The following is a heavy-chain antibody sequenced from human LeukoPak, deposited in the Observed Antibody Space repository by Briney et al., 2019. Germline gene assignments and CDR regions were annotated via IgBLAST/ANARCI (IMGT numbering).Heavy chain of an antibody. V-gene: IGHV3-21*04. D-gene: IGHD5-12*01. CDR2: ITSSSSYI. Sequence: PGGSLRLSCAASGFKLSSYSMNWVRQAPGKGLEWASSITSSSSYIYYADSVKGRFTISRDNAKNSLFLQMNSLRVEDTAVYYCAKNERGYSGYADQYYFDYWGQGTLVTVSS. CDR3: AKNERGYSGYADQYYFDY. J-gene: IGHJ4*02. CDR1: GFKLSSYS.